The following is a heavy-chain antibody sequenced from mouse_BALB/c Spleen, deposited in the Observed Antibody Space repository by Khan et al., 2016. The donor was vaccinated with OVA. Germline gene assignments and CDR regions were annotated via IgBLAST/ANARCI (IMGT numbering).Heavy chain of an antibody. V-gene: IGHV1S81*02. CDR1: GYIFTSYY. J-gene: IGHJ3*01. D-gene: IGHD1-3*01. CDR2: INPSDGGT. Sequence: VQLQESGAELVKPGASVTLSCKASGYIFTSYYIYWVQQRPGQGLEWIGEINPSDGGTNFHEQIKSRSTLTVDRSSSQYYMQLSSLTSEDSAVYYCARGGFSSFAYWGQGTLVTVSA. CDR3: ARGGFSSFAY.